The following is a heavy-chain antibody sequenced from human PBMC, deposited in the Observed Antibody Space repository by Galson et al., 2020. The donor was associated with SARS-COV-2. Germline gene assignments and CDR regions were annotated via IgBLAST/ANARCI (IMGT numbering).Heavy chain of an antibody. Sequence: TGGSLRLSCAASGFTFSSYGMHWVRQAPGKGLEWVAVIWYDGSNKYYADSVKGRFTISRDNSKNTLYLQMNSLRAEDTAVYYCARGPLTNYYDSSGYYWGPRYWGQGTLVTVSS. CDR3: ARGPLTNYYDSSGYYWGPRY. CDR2: IWYDGSNK. V-gene: IGHV3-33*01. D-gene: IGHD3-22*01. J-gene: IGHJ4*02. CDR1: GFTFSSYG.